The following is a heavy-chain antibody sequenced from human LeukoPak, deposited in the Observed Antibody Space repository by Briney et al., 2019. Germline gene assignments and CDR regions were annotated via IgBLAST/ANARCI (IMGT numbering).Heavy chain of an antibody. Sequence: SETLSLTCTVSNVSISSYYWSWIRQPPGKGLEWIGYIYYTGSTKYNPSLKSRVTISLDTSKNQFSLKLSSVTAADTAVYYCARVRYYYDSSGYYPGAAFDIWGQGTMVTVSS. V-gene: IGHV4-59*01. CDR3: ARVRYYYDSSGYYPGAAFDI. CDR2: IYYTGST. CDR1: NVSISSYY. J-gene: IGHJ3*02. D-gene: IGHD3-22*01.